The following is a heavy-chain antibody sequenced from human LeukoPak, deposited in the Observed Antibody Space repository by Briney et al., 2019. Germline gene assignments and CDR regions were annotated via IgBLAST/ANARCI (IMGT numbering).Heavy chain of an antibody. J-gene: IGHJ5*02. CDR2: IFYSGST. V-gene: IGHV4-39*07. CDR3: ARGSSSSGSPYWFDP. Sequence: SETLSLTCTVSSGSISTSNYYWGWVRQPPGKALEWIGNIFYSGSTYYSPSLKSRVTISVDTSKNQFSLKLSSVTAADTAAYYCARGSSSSGSPYWFDPWGQGTLVTVSS. CDR1: SGSISTSNYY. D-gene: IGHD6-6*01.